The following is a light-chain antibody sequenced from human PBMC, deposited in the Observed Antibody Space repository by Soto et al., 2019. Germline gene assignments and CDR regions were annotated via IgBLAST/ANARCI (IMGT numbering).Light chain of an antibody. Sequence: QSALTQPASVSGSPGQSITISCTGTSADVGGYNFVSWYQHHPGKAPKLMIYDVSNQPSGVSNRFSGSKSANTASLTISGLQAEDEADYYCSSYTSSRTHVVFGGGTKLTVL. J-gene: IGLJ2*01. CDR2: DVS. V-gene: IGLV2-14*03. CDR3: SSYTSSRTHVV. CDR1: SADVGGYNF.